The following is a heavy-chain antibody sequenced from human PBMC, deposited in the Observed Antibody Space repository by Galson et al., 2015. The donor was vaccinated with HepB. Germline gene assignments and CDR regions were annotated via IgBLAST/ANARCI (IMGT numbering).Heavy chain of an antibody. CDR3: ARDTRGGSGSQPDY. Sequence: SLRLSCAASGFTFNIYAMNWVRQAPGKGLEWVSSISYNSRNIFYADSVKGRFTISRDNAKNSVDLQMNSLRADDTAVYYCARDTRGGSGSQPDYWGQGTLVTVSS. CDR1: GFTFNIYA. CDR2: ISYNSRNI. D-gene: IGHD3-10*01. V-gene: IGHV3-21*01. J-gene: IGHJ4*02.